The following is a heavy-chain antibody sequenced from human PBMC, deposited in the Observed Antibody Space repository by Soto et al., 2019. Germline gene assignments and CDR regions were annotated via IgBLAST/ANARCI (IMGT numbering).Heavy chain of an antibody. Sequence: SQTLSLTCAISGDSVSSNSAAWNWIRQSPSRGLEWLGRTYYRSKWYNDYAVSVKSRITINPDTSKNQFSLQLNSVTPEDTAVYYREIFTEEAGTASDAFDICGQVSMVPVSS. CDR3: EIFTEEAGTASDAFDI. V-gene: IGHV6-1*01. D-gene: IGHD6-13*01. CDR1: GDSVSSNSAA. J-gene: IGHJ3*02. CDR2: TYYRSKWYN.